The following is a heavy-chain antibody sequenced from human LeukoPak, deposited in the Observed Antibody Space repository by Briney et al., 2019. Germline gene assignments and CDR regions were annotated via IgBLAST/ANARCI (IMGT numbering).Heavy chain of an antibody. CDR1: GFTFTKYS. D-gene: IGHD3-10*01. J-gene: IGHJ4*02. CDR2: ISSGSTTI. CDR3: ARRESTTMVRGGVGY. Sequence: GGSLRLSCAASGFTFTKYSMHWVRQTPGKGLEWVSYISSGSTTIYYTDSVKGRFTISRGNAKNSLYLQMNSLRAEDTAVYYCARRESTTMVRGGVGYWGQGTLVTVSS. V-gene: IGHV3-48*01.